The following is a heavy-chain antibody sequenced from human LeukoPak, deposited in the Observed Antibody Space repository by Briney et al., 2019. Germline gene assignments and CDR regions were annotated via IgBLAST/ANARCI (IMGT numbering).Heavy chain of an antibody. CDR3: ARGQYFSTTYDFDY. D-gene: IGHD2/OR15-2a*01. CDR2: IKQAGTEK. J-gene: IGHJ4*02. Sequence: GKSLRLSCAASGFTFSGYPIHWVRQAPGKGLEWVANIKQAGTEKYYVDSVKGRFTISRDNAKNSLFLQMNSLRAEDTAVYFCARGQYFSTTYDFDYWGQGTLVTVSS. CDR1: GFTFSGYP. V-gene: IGHV3-7*03.